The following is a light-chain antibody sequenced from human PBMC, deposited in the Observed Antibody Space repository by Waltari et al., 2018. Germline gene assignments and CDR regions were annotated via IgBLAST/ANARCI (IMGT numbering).Light chain of an antibody. J-gene: IGKJ4*01. Sequence: EIVLTQSPATLSLSPGERATLSCTASQSVDTFLAWYHQKPGQPPRLLIFDASNRATGIPARFSGFGSGTEFTLTISSLEPEDFAVYYCQQRSNWRLTFGGGTKVEI. V-gene: IGKV3-11*01. CDR2: DAS. CDR1: QSVDTF. CDR3: QQRSNWRLT.